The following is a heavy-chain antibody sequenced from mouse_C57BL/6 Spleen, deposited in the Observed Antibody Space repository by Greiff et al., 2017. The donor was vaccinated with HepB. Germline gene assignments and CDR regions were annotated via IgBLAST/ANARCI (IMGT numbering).Heavy chain of an antibody. V-gene: IGHV2-6*01. Sequence: VQLQQSGPGLVAPSQSLSITCTVSGFSLTSYGVDWVRQSPGKGLEWLGVIWGVGSTNYNSALKSRLSINKDNSKSQVFLKMNSLQTDDTAMYYCATNYDYVEGGFAYWGQVTLVTVSA. D-gene: IGHD2-4*01. CDR2: IWGVGST. CDR3: ATNYDYVEGGFAY. J-gene: IGHJ3*01. CDR1: GFSLTSYG.